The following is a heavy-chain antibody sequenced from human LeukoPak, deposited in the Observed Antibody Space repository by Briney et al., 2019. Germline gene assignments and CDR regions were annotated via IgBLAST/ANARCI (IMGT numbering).Heavy chain of an antibody. CDR2: INPSGGST. V-gene: IGHV1-46*01. Sequence: ASVKVSCKASGYTSTSYYMHWVRQAPGQGLEWMGIINPSGGSTSCAQKFQGRVTMTRDTSTSTVYMELSSLRSEDTAVYYCARDLFDFGNSNWFDPWGQGTLVTVSS. CDR3: ARDLFDFGNSNWFDP. CDR1: GYTSTSYY. D-gene: IGHD1-1*01. J-gene: IGHJ5*02.